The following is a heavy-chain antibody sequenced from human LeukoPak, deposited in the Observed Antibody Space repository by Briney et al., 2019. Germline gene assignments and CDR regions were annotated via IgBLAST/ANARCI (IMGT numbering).Heavy chain of an antibody. CDR2: IGYSGGDT. CDR1: GFTFSSYW. Sequence: GGSLRLSCAASGFTFSSYWMSWVRQAPGKGLEWVSSIGYSGGDTHYADSVKGRFTISRDNSKNTLYLQMNSLRAEDTAVYYCARVPIDLSGSSWGQGTMVTVSS. D-gene: IGHD1-26*01. J-gene: IGHJ3*01. CDR3: ARVPIDLSGSS. V-gene: IGHV3-23*01.